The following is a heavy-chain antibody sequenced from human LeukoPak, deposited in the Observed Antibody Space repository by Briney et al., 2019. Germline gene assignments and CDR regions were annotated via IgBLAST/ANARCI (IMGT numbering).Heavy chain of an antibody. Sequence: GESLKISCKGSGHTFNNYWIAWVRQMPGKGLEWMGIIYPGDSDTRYSPSFQGQVTISVDKSISTAYLQWSSLKASDTAMYYCTRPTVTTGNDYWGQGTLVTVSS. D-gene: IGHD4-17*01. CDR1: GHTFNNYW. V-gene: IGHV5-51*01. CDR2: IYPGDSDT. J-gene: IGHJ4*02. CDR3: TRPTVTTGNDY.